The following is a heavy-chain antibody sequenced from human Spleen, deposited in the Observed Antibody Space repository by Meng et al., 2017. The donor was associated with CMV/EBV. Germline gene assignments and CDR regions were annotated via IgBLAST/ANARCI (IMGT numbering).Heavy chain of an antibody. V-gene: IGHV3-53*01. J-gene: IGHJ4*02. D-gene: IGHD2-15*01. CDR2: IYSGGST. CDR1: GFTVSSNY. Sequence: LSLTCAASGFTVSSNYMSWVRQAPGKGLEWVSVIYSGGSTYYADSVKGRFTISRDNSKNTLYLQMNSLRAEDTAVYYCASVRDPVGFYYFDYWGQGTLVTVSS. CDR3: ASVRDPVGFYYFDY.